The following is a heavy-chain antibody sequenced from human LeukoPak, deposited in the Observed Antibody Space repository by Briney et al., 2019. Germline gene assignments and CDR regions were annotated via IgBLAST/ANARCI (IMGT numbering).Heavy chain of an antibody. Sequence: GRSLRLSCAASGFTFDDYAMHWVRQAPGKGLEWVSGISWNSGSIGYADSVKGRFTISRDNAKNSLYLQMNSLRAEDTAVYYCAKDYGGYMDVWGKGTTVTVSS. D-gene: IGHD4-23*01. CDR3: AKDYGGYMDV. V-gene: IGHV3-9*01. J-gene: IGHJ6*03. CDR2: ISWNSGSI. CDR1: GFTFDDYA.